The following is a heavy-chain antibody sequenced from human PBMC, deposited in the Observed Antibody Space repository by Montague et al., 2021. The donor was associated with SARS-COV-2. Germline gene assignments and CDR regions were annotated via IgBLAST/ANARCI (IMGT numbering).Heavy chain of an antibody. CDR2: IYSNDDK. J-gene: IGHJ4*02. D-gene: IGHD3-9*01. Sequence: PALGKPTQTLTLTCAFSGFSLSTPNVGVGWIRQPPGKALEWLALIYSNDDKRYSPSLQSRLTITKDTSKNHVVLSLTNVDPVDTATYYCAHLIRYYDIFTGIPFDYWGQGTQVTVSS. V-gene: IGHV2-5*01. CDR1: GFSLSTPNVG. CDR3: AHLIRYYDIFTGIPFDY.